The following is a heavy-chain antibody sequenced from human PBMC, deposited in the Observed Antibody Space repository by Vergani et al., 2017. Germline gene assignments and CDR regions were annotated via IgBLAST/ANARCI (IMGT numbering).Heavy chain of an antibody. Sequence: QVQLVQSGAEVKKPGASVKVSCKASGYPFTSYDIYWVRQATGQGLEWMGWMNPNSDNTGYAQKFQGRITMTRNTSISTAYMELSSLRSEDTAVYYCTRGWYYDSIAYWAYWGQGTLVTVSS. CDR2: MNPNSDNT. D-gene: IGHD3-22*01. V-gene: IGHV1-8*01. CDR3: TRGWYYDSIAYWAY. J-gene: IGHJ4*02. CDR1: GYPFTSYD.